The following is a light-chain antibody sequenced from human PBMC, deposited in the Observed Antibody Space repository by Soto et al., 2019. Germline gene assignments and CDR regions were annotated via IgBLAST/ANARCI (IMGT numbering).Light chain of an antibody. CDR1: SSDVGGYNY. Sequence: QSVLTQPASVSGSPGQSRTISCTGTSSDVGGYNYVSWYQQPPGKAPKLMIYDVSNRPSGVSSRFSGSKSANTASLTISGLQAEYETDYYCYSYTNTNTVVFGVGNQVTVL. J-gene: IGLJ2*01. V-gene: IGLV2-14*01. CDR3: YSYTNTNTVV. CDR2: DVS.